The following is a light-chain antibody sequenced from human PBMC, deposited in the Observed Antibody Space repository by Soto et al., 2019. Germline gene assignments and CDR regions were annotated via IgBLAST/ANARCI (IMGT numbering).Light chain of an antibody. Sequence: EIVLTQSPATLSWSPGRICSLSCRASQSISFYLTWYQHKPGQAPRLLIYDASNRATGIPARFSGSGYGTDFTLTISSLETEDFAVYYCQQSSNWPTFGQGTRLEIK. J-gene: IGKJ5*01. CDR1: QSISFY. CDR2: DAS. CDR3: QQSSNWPT. V-gene: IGKV3-11*01.